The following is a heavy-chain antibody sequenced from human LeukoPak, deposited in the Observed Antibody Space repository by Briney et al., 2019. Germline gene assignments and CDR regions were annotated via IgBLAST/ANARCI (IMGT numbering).Heavy chain of an antibody. Sequence: GASVKVSCKASGCTFTNNCLHWVRRAPGQGLEWMGMIYPRDGSTSYAQNFQGRVTVTRDTSTTTVHMELRGLRSEDTAVYYCARDQEGFDYWGQGTVVTVSS. J-gene: IGHJ4*02. CDR3: ARDQEGFDY. CDR1: GCTFTNNC. V-gene: IGHV1-46*01. CDR2: IYPRDGST.